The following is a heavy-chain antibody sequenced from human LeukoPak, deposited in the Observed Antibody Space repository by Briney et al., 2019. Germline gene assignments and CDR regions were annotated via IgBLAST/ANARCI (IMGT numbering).Heavy chain of an antibody. CDR1: GFTVSSNY. J-gene: IGHJ4*02. V-gene: IGHV3-53*04. CDR3: ASARGYSYGYYFDY. Sequence: GGSLRLSCAASGFTVSSNYMSWVRQAPGKGLEWVPVIYSGGSTYYADSVKGRFTISRHNSKNTLYLQMNSLRAEDTAVYYCASARGYSYGYYFDYWGQGTLVTVSS. D-gene: IGHD5-18*01. CDR2: IYSGGST.